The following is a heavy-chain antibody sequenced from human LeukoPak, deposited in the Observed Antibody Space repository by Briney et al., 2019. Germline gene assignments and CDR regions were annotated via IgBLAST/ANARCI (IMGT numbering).Heavy chain of an antibody. V-gene: IGHV3-11*01. Sequence: GGSLRLSCAASGFTLSDYYLAWIRQAPGKGLEWVSYITSRGSTIYHADSVKGRFTISRDNAKNSLYLQMNSLRAEDTAVYYCARWLRGIADEDGVDVWGQGTTVTVSS. CDR2: ITSRGSTI. CDR3: ARWLRGIADEDGVDV. CDR1: GFTLSDYY. J-gene: IGHJ6*02. D-gene: IGHD6-13*01.